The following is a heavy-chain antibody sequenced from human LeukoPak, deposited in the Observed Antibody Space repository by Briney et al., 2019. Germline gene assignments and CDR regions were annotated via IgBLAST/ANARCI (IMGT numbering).Heavy chain of an antibody. D-gene: IGHD5-12*01. CDR2: IYYTGST. J-gene: IGHJ4*01. CDR3: ASHGSSGHDPLT. Sequence: PSETLSLTCTVSGDSIRSYYWNWIRRPPGKGLEWIGYIYYTGSTSYNPSLKSRVTISLDTSKSQFSLRLTSVTAADTAVCYCASHGSSGHDPLTWGQGTLVTVSS. CDR1: GDSIRSYY. V-gene: IGHV4-59*08.